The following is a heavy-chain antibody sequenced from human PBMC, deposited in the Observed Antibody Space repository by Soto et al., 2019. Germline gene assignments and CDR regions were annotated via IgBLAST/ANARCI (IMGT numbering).Heavy chain of an antibody. J-gene: IGHJ4*02. CDR2: INPSDGNR. CDR3: ARDRLRGYDSSGFYS. Sequence: ASVKVSCKASGYTFTRYGISLVRQAPGQGLEWMGWINPSDGNRNFAQKFEDRVTMTTATSTNTVFLELRSLKSDDTAIYYCARDRLRGYDSSGFYSWGQGTMVTVSS. CDR1: GYTFTRYG. D-gene: IGHD3-22*01. V-gene: IGHV1-18*01.